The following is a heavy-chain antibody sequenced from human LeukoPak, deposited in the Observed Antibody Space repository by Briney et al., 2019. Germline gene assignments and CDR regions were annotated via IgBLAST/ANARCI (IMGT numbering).Heavy chain of an antibody. V-gene: IGHV4-31*03. Sequence: SETLSLNCTVSGGSISSGGYYWSWIRQHPGKRLEWIGYIYYSGSTYYNPSLKSRVTISVDTSKNQFSLKLSSVTAADTAVYYCARVPTVTRFDPWGQGTLVTVSS. CDR1: GGSISSGGYY. D-gene: IGHD4-17*01. J-gene: IGHJ5*02. CDR3: ARVPTVTRFDP. CDR2: IYYSGST.